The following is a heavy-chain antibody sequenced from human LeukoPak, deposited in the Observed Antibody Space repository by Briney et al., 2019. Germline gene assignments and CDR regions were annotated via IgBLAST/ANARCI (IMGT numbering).Heavy chain of an antibody. CDR1: GGSISSGGYS. V-gene: IGHV4-30-2*01. CDR3: ARGVRFGDFDY. D-gene: IGHD3-10*01. Sequence: SSETLSLTCAVSGGSISSGGYSWSWIRQPPGKGLEWIGYIYHSGSTYYNPSLKSRVTISVDRSKNQFSLKLSSVTAADTAVYYCARGVRFGDFDYWGLGTLVTVSS. CDR2: IYHSGST. J-gene: IGHJ4*02.